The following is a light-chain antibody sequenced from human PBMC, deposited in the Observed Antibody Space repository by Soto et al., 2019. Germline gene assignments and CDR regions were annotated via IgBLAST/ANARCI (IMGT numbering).Light chain of an antibody. CDR1: QGIGDT. J-gene: IGKJ4*01. Sequence: EVVMTQSPAPLSVSPGAGATLSCRASQGIGDTLAWYQHKPGQTPRLLIYDTSTRATGVPARDSRSRSGTEFSLTINSPQSEDFAGHDCQRYNHWPLTFGGGTKGESK. V-gene: IGKV3-15*01. CDR3: QRYNHWPLT. CDR2: DTS.